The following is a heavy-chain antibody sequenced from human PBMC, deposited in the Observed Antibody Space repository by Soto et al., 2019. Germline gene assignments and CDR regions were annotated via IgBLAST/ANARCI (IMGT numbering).Heavy chain of an antibody. Sequence: QVHLQESGPGLVKPSGTLSLTCAVFGGSVSGGDWWSWVRQPPGMGLEWIGDIYSGGTNYNPSLKSRVTISVDQSKYQLSLTLTSVTAADTAVYYGARDPVLRHGYPDWGQGTLVTVSS. CDR2: IYSGGT. CDR3: ARDPVLRHGYPD. D-gene: IGHD5-18*01. V-gene: IGHV4-4*02. CDR1: GGSVSGGDW. J-gene: IGHJ4*02.